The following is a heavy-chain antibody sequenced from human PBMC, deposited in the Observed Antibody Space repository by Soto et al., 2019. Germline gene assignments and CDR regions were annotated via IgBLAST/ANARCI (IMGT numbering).Heavy chain of an antibody. CDR2: ISGSSGRI. D-gene: IGHD6-6*01. Sequence: EVQLLESGGGLVQPGGSLRLSCAASGFTFSSYAMSWVRQAPGKGLEWVSAISGSSGRIYYADSVKGRFTISRDNPNNTLYLQMNSLRAEDTALYYCAKCQVYGSSSWPPFDYWGQGTLVTVSS. V-gene: IGHV3-23*01. CDR1: GFTFSSYA. J-gene: IGHJ4*02. CDR3: AKCQVYGSSSWPPFDY.